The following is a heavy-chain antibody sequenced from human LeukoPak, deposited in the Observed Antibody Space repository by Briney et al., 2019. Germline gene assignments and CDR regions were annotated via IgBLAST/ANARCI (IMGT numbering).Heavy chain of an antibody. CDR3: ARDGIRGLHSGMDV. CDR1: GYSFTGYY. D-gene: IGHD1-26*01. Sequence: ASVKVSCKTSGYSFTGYYMHWVRQAPGQGLEWMVWINPNTGVTNYAQKFQGRITMTRDTSITTAYMDLSSLRSDDTAVYYCARDGIRGLHSGMDVWGQGTTVTVSS. CDR2: INPNTGVT. J-gene: IGHJ6*02. V-gene: IGHV1-2*02.